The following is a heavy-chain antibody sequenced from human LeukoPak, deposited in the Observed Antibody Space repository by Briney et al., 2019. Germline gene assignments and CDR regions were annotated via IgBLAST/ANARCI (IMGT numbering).Heavy chain of an antibody. CDR1: GYTFTGYY. J-gene: IGHJ4*02. V-gene: IGHV1-18*04. CDR2: ISAYNGNT. Sequence: GASVKVSCKASGYTFTGYYMHWVRQAPGQGLEWMGWISAYNGNTNYAQKLQGRVTMTTDTSTSTAYMELRSLRSDDTAVYYCAREEAYYFDYWGQGTLVTVSS. CDR3: AREEAYYFDY.